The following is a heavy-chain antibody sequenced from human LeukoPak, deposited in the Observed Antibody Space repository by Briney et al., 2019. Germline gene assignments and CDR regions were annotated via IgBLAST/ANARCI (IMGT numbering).Heavy chain of an antibody. Sequence: GRSLRLSCAASGFTFSNYAMHWVRQAPGKGLEWVAVESYDGTNDNYADSVQGRFTISRDNSRNTLYLQMNRLTAEDTAVYYCARMDMPTMLIDYWGQGTLVTVSS. J-gene: IGHJ4*02. V-gene: IGHV3-30-3*01. CDR3: ARMDMPTMLIDY. D-gene: IGHD2-2*03. CDR2: ESYDGTND. CDR1: GFTFSNYA.